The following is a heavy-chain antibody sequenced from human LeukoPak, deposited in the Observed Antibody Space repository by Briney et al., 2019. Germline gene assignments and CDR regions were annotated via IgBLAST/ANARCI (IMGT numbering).Heavy chain of an antibody. CDR3: ARDSRWELLAPGNDAFDI. J-gene: IGHJ3*02. CDR2: IYYSGST. D-gene: IGHD1-26*01. V-gene: IGHV4-59*01. CDR1: GGSISSYY. Sequence: PSETLSLTCTVSGGSISSYYWSWIRQPPGKGLEWIGYIYYSGSTNYNPSLKSRVTISVDTSKNQFSLKLSSVTAADTAVYYCARDSRWELLAPGNDAFDIWGQGTMVTVSS.